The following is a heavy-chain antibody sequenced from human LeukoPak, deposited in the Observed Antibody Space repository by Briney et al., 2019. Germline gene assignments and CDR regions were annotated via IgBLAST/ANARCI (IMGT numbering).Heavy chain of an antibody. CDR3: ARAGHRKYYYDNAYDY. CDR2: ISGYNGHT. D-gene: IGHD3-22*01. CDR1: GGTFSSYA. V-gene: IGHV1-18*01. J-gene: IGHJ4*02. Sequence: ASVKVSCKASGGTFSSYAISWVRQAPGQGLEWMGWISGYNGHTNYAQKLQGRVTMTTHTSTSTAYMELRSLRSDGTAVYYCARAGHRKYYYDNAYDYWGQGTLVTVSS.